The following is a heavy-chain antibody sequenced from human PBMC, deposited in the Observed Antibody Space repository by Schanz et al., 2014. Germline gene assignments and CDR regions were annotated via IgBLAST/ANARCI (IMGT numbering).Heavy chain of an antibody. J-gene: IGHJ6*02. V-gene: IGHV3-20*04. Sequence: EVQLVESGGGLVKPGGSLRLSCATSGFTFENYALTWVRQVPGKGLEWVSRINWSDGGSTGYADSVRGRFTISRDNAKNSLYLEMNSLRVEDTAVYYCAKDGPGGSGSYSADGGMDVGGQGTTVTVSS. D-gene: IGHD3-10*01. CDR3: AKDGPGGSGSYSADGGMDV. CDR2: INWSDGGST. CDR1: GFTFENYA.